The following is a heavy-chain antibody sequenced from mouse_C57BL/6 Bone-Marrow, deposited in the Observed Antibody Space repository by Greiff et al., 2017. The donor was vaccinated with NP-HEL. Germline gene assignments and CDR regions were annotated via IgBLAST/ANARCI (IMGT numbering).Heavy chain of an antibody. Sequence: LQESGPELVKPGASVKISCKASGYAFSSSWMNWVKQRPGKGLEWIGRIYPGDGDTNYNGKFKGKATLTADKSSSPAYMQHSSLTSEDSAVYFCARYYYGSSFFAYWGEETLVTVSA. CDR3: ARYYYGSSFFAY. V-gene: IGHV1-82*01. J-gene: IGHJ3*01. CDR1: GYAFSSSW. D-gene: IGHD1-1*01. CDR2: IYPGDGDT.